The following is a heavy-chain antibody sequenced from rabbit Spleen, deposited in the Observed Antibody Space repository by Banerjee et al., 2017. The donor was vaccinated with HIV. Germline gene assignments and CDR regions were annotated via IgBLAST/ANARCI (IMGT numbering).Heavy chain of an antibody. CDR2: IYTGGSGGI. CDR1: GFDLSNYYY. D-gene: IGHD1-1*01. J-gene: IGHJ3*01. Sequence: QTLEESGGDLVKPGASLTLTCTASGFDLSNYYYIYWVRQAPGKGLEWIGCIYTGGSGGIYYASWARGRLTISKTSSTTVTLQMTSLTAADTATYFCVRGASDSGYYSLWGQGTLVTVS. CDR3: VRGASDSGYYSL. V-gene: IGHV1S40*01.